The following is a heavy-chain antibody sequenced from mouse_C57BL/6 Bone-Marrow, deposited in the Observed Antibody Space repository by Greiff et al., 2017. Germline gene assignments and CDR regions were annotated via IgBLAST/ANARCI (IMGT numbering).Heavy chain of an antibody. V-gene: IGHV5-6*01. J-gene: IGHJ4*01. CDR1: GFTFSSYG. D-gene: IGHD1-3*01. Sequence: EVQVEESGGDLVKPGGSLKLSCAASGFTFSSYGMSWVRQTPDQRLEWVATISRGGGYTYYPDSVKGRFTLSRDNAKNTLYLQMSRLKSEDTAMYYWARHQDITTTSAYAMDYGGQGTAVTVSS. CDR2: ISRGGGYT. CDR3: ARHQDITTTSAYAMDY.